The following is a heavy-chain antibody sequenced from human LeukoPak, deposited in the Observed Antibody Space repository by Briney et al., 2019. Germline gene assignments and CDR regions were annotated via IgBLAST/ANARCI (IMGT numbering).Heavy chain of an antibody. J-gene: IGHJ6*03. Sequence: SSETLSLTCAVYGGSFNIYYWSWIRQSPGKGLEWIGEINDGGTINYNPSLLSRVTISLDRSKNQFSLRLTSVTTTDTAVYYCARRWNYGRNYYIDVWGKGATVGVSS. V-gene: IGHV4-34*01. CDR1: GGSFNIYY. CDR2: INDGGTI. CDR3: ARRWNYGRNYYIDV. D-gene: IGHD1-7*01.